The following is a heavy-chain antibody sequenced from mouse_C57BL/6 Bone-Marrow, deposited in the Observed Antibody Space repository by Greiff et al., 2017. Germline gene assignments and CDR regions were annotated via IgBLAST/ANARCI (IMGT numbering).Heavy chain of an antibody. J-gene: IGHJ1*03. V-gene: IGHV1-50*01. CDR2: IDPSDSYT. Sequence: QSCKASGYTFTSYWMQWVKQRPGQGLEWIGEIDPSDSYTNYNQKFKGKATLTVDTSSSTAYMQLSSLTSEDSAVYYCAKRYFDVWGTGTTVTVSS. CDR3: AKRYFDV. CDR1: GYTFTSYW.